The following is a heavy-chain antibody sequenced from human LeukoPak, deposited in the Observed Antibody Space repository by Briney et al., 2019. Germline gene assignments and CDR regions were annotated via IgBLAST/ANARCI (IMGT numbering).Heavy chain of an antibody. CDR3: ARTVRYCSSTSCYHYYYYYMDV. V-gene: IGHV4-39*01. CDR1: GGSISSSSYY. CDR2: IYYSGST. Sequence: SETLSLTCTVSGGSISSSSYYWGWIRQPPGKGLEWIGSIYYSGSTYYNPSLKSRVTISVDPSKNQFSLKLSSVTAADTAVYYCARTVRYCSSTSCYHYYYYYMDVWGKGTTATVSS. J-gene: IGHJ6*03. D-gene: IGHD2-2*01.